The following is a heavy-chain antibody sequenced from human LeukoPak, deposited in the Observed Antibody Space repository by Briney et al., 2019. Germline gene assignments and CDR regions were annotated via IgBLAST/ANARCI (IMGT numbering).Heavy chain of an antibody. Sequence: GGSLRLSCAASGFTFSSYAMSWLRQAPGKGLEWVSSVSGGGGPSISYYADSVKGRFTISRDNPKITIYLQMNSLRADDKAIYHCAHRGGSQFHAWGQGTLVAVSS. CDR3: AHRGGSQFHA. J-gene: IGHJ5*02. D-gene: IGHD5-24*01. CDR2: VSGGGGPSIS. CDR1: GFTFSSYA. V-gene: IGHV3-23*01.